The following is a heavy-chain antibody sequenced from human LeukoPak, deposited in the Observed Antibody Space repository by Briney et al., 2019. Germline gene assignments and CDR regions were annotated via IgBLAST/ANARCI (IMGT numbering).Heavy chain of an antibody. J-gene: IGHJ4*02. V-gene: IGHV4-34*01. CDR1: GGSFSGYY. D-gene: IGHD6-13*01. Sequence: SETLSLPCAVYGGSFSGYYWSWIRQPPGKGLEWIGEINHSGSTNYNPSLRSRATISVDTSKNQFSLKLSSATAADTAVYYCARDDSSSWYKFDYWGQGTLVTVSS. CDR3: ARDDSSSWYKFDY. CDR2: INHSGST.